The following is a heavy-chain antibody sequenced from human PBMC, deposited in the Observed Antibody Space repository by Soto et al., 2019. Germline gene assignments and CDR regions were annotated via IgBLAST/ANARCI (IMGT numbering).Heavy chain of an antibody. CDR1: GYTFTSYY. CDR2: INPSGGST. V-gene: IGHV1-46*03. Sequence: QVQLVQSGAEVKKPGASVKVSCKASGYTFTSYYMHWVRQAPGQGLEWMGIINPSGGSTSYAQKFQGRXTMXRXTSTSTVYMELSSLRSEDTAVYYCARDRAVRDAFDIWGQGTMVTVSS. J-gene: IGHJ3*02. D-gene: IGHD3-10*01. CDR3: ARDRAVRDAFDI.